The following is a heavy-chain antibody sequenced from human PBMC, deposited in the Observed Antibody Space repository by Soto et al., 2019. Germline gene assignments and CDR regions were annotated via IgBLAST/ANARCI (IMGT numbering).Heavy chain of an antibody. CDR3: ARDGRRAYSSRWYDYYYGMDV. Sequence: SETLSLTYTVSGGSISSYYWSWIRQPPGKGLEWIGYIYYSGSTNYNPSLKSRVTISVDTSKNQFSLKLSSVTAADTAVYYCARDGRRAYSSRWYDYYYGMDVWGQGTTVTVSS. D-gene: IGHD6-13*01. CDR2: IYYSGST. V-gene: IGHV4-59*01. CDR1: GGSISSYY. J-gene: IGHJ6*02.